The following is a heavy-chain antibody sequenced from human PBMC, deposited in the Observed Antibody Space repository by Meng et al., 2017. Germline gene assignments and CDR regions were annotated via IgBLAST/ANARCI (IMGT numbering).Heavy chain of an antibody. V-gene: IGHV3-21*04. CDR2: ISSSSSYI. CDR3: AKTTLRFLEWLLIGFDY. Sequence: GGSLRLSCAASGFTFSSYSMNWVRQAPGKGLEWVSSISSSSSYIYYADSVKGRFTISRDNSKNTLYLQMNSLRAEDTAVYYCAKTTLRFLEWLLIGFDYWGQGTLVTVSS. D-gene: IGHD3-3*01. CDR1: GFTFSSYS. J-gene: IGHJ4*02.